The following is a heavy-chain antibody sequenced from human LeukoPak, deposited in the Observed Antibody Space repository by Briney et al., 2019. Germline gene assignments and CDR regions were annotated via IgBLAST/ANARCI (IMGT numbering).Heavy chain of an antibody. CDR2: IYYSGST. D-gene: IGHD3-3*01. CDR1: GGSISSYY. J-gene: IGHJ4*02. V-gene: IGHV4-59*01. CDR3: ARGDDFWSGFPDY. Sequence: SETLSLTCTVPGGSISSYYWSRIRQSPGKGLEWIGYIYYSGSTNYNPSLTSRVTISVDTSKNQFSLKLSSVTAADTAVYYCARGDDFWSGFPDYWGQGTLVTVSS.